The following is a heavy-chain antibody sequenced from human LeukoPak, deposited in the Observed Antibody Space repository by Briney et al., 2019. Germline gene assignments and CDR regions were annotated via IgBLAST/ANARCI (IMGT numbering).Heavy chain of an antibody. CDR3: ARVAYSSGWYDY. Sequence: PGGSLRLSCAASGFTFSSYAMHWVCQAPGTGLEGVAVISYDGSNKYYADSVKGRFTISRDNSKNTLYLQMNSLRAEDTAVYYCARVAYSSGWYDYWGQGTLVTVSS. D-gene: IGHD6-19*01. CDR1: GFTFSSYA. CDR2: ISYDGSNK. J-gene: IGHJ4*02. V-gene: IGHV3-30-3*01.